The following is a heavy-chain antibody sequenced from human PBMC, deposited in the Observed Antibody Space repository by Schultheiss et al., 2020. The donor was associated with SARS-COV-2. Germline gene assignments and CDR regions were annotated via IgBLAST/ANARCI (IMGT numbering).Heavy chain of an antibody. Sequence: GGSLRLSCAASGFTFSSYSMSWVRQAPGKGLEWIGFIRRRTYGGTAEYAASVKGRFTISRDDSKSVAYLQMNSLKTEDTAVYYCTKPWGDYVYPYYFDYWGQGALVTVSS. CDR2: IRRRTYGGTA. CDR1: GFTFSSYS. D-gene: IGHD4-17*01. J-gene: IGHJ4*02. CDR3: TKPWGDYVYPYYFDY. V-gene: IGHV3-49*04.